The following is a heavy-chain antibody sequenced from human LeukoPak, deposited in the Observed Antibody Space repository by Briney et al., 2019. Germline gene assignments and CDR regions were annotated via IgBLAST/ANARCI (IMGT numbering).Heavy chain of an antibody. CDR2: INHSGST. J-gene: IGHJ4*02. CDR3: ARVRGITIFGVVRVLDY. D-gene: IGHD3-3*01. Sequence: SETLSLTCAVYGGSFSGYYWSRIRQPPGKGLEWIGEINHSGSTNYNPSLKSRVTISVDTSKNQFSLKLSSVTAADTAVYYCARVRGITIFGVVRVLDYWGQGTLVTVSS. V-gene: IGHV4-34*01. CDR1: GGSFSGYY.